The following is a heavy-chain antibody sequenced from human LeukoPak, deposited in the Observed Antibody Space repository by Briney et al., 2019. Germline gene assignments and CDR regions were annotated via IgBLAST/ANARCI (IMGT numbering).Heavy chain of an antibody. Sequence: SSETLSLTCTVSGGSISSHYWSWIRQLPGKGLEWMAYIYYSGSTYYNPSLKSRASISVDTSKNQFSLKLSSVTAADSALYYCARGGSYWVYWGQGTLVTVSS. CDR2: IYYSGST. CDR1: GGSISSHY. V-gene: IGHV4-59*11. J-gene: IGHJ4*02. CDR3: ARGGSYWVY. D-gene: IGHD1-26*01.